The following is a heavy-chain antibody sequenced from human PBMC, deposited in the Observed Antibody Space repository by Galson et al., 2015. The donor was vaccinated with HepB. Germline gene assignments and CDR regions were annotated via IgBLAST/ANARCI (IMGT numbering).Heavy chain of an antibody. Sequence: SLRLSCAASGFTVSSNYMSWVRQAPGKGLEWVSVIYSGGSTYYADSVKGRFTISRDNSKNTLYLQMNSLRAEDTAVYYCARESDIPRAFDIWGQGTMVTVSS. CDR1: GFTVSSNY. V-gene: IGHV3-66*01. J-gene: IGHJ3*02. D-gene: IGHD2-15*01. CDR3: ARESDIPRAFDI. CDR2: IYSGGST.